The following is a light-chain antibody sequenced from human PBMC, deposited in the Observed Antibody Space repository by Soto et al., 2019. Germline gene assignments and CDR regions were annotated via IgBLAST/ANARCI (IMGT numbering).Light chain of an antibody. J-gene: IGLJ1*01. V-gene: IGLV2-14*01. Sequence: QSVLTQPASVSGSPGQSIAISCTGTSRYVGGYKYVSWYQQHPAKVPKLMIYDVSNRPSGVSDRFSGSKSGNTASLTISGLQAEDEADYYCYSYTTSGTYVFGAGTKVTVL. CDR3: YSYTTSGTYV. CDR2: DVS. CDR1: SRYVGGYKY.